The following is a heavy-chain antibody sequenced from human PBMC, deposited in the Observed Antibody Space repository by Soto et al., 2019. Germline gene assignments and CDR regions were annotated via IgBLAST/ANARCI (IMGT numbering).Heavy chain of an antibody. CDR3: ARVPRGRLQLFLDV. J-gene: IGHJ6*02. D-gene: IGHD5-12*01. V-gene: IGHV4-4*02. CDR1: GGSISSSNW. CDR2: IYHSGST. Sequence: SETLSLTCAVSGGSISSSNWWSWVRQPPGKGLEWIGEIYHSGSTNYNPSLKSRVTISVDKSKNQFSLKLSSVTAADTAVYYCARVPRGRLQLFLDVWGQGTTVTAP.